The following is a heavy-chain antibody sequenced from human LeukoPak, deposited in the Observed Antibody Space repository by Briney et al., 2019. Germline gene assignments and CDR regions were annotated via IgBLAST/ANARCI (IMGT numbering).Heavy chain of an antibody. J-gene: IGHJ3*02. CDR2: IYYSGST. V-gene: IGHV4-59*12. Sequence: SETLSLTCTVSGGSISIYYWTWIRQPPGKGLEWIGYIYYSGSTNYNPSLKSRVTISLDTSRNQFSLKLNSVTAADTAVYYCAKSNGYGLVDIWGQGTMVTVSS. D-gene: IGHD3-10*01. CDR1: GGSISIYY. CDR3: AKSNGYGLVDI.